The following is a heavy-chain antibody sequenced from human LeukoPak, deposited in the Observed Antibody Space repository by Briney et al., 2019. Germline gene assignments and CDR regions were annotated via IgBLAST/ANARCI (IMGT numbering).Heavy chain of an antibody. Sequence: GGSLRLSCAASGFTFNTYTMNWVRQAPGKGLEWVSYISGSSGIIDYADSVRGRFTISRDNAKNSLYLQMNSLRAEDAAVYYCTTVGIWKMITGEDHWGQGTLVAVSS. D-gene: IGHD3-16*01. CDR2: ISGSSGII. CDR1: GFTFNTYT. CDR3: TTVGIWKMITGEDH. J-gene: IGHJ4*02. V-gene: IGHV3-48*01.